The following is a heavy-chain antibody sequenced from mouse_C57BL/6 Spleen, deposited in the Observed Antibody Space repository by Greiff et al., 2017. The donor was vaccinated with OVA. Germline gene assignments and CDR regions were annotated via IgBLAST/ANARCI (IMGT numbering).Heavy chain of an antibody. Sequence: QVQLKQPGAELVRPGSSVKLSCKASGYTFTSYWMHWVKQRPIQGLEWIGNIDPSDSETHYNQKFKDKATLTVDKSSSTAYMQLSSLTSEDSAVYYCARGLRQNYAMDYWGQGTSVTVSS. V-gene: IGHV1-52*01. CDR2: IDPSDSET. J-gene: IGHJ4*01. CDR3: ARGLRQNYAMDY. CDR1: GYTFTSYW. D-gene: IGHD2-4*01.